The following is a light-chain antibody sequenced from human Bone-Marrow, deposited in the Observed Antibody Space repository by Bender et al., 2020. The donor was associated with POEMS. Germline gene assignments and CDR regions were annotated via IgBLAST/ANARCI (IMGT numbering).Light chain of an antibody. V-gene: IGLV1-50*01. J-gene: IGLJ2*01. CDR2: ANT. Sequence: QSVLTQPPSVSGAPGQRVTISCSGSSSNIGAGYDVRWYQQLPGRAPKILIFANTNRPSGVPDRFSASMSGTSASLAISGLHSEDEADYYCVAWDDTLNGWVFGGGTKLTVL. CDR3: VAWDDTLNGWV. CDR1: SSNIGAGYD.